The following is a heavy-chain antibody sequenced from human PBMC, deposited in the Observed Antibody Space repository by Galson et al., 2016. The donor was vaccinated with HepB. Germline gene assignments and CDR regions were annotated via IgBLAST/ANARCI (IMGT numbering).Heavy chain of an antibody. D-gene: IGHD6-19*01. CDR3: AWDSSGHYQDAFDL. Sequence: QSGAEVKKPGPSVKVSCKASGGAFNSYAYSWVRQAPGQGLEWMGGLIPVFGTAKYPQKFQGRVTITADRSTSTAYMELRSLRFDDTAVYYCAWDSSGHYQDAFDLWGQGTMVIVSS. CDR1: GGAFNSYA. J-gene: IGHJ3*01. CDR2: LIPVFGTA. V-gene: IGHV1-69*06.